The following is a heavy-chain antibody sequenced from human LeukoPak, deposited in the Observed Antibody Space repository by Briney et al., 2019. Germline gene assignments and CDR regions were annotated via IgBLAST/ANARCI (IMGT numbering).Heavy chain of an antibody. CDR3: AGFTFFRGVITSDY. Sequence: SETLSLTCTVSGYSLGSGYYWGWIRQPPGKGLEWIGSVDHSGGTYYNPSLRSRVSISVDTSKNQFSLKLSSVTAADTAVYSCAGFTFFRGVITSDYWGQGTLVTVSS. CDR2: VDHSGGT. V-gene: IGHV4-38-2*02. CDR1: GYSLGSGYY. D-gene: IGHD3-10*01. J-gene: IGHJ4*02.